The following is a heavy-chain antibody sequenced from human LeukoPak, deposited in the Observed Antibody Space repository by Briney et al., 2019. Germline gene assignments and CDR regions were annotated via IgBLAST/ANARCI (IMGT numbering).Heavy chain of an antibody. D-gene: IGHD6-13*01. J-gene: IGHJ4*02. CDR3: ARVGRRRWYYFDY. V-gene: IGHV1-69*05. CDR2: IIPIFGTA. Sequence: SVKVSCKASGGTFSSYAISWVRQAPGQGLEWMGRIIPIFGTANYAQKFQGRVTITTDESTSTAYMELSSLRSEDTAVYYCARVGRRRWYYFDYWGQGTLVTVSS. CDR1: GGTFSSYA.